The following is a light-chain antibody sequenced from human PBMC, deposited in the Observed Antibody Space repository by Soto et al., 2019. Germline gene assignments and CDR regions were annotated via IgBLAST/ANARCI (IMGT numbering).Light chain of an antibody. Sequence: QCPATLSVSTGERATLSCRASQSVSSNLSWYQQKPGQAPRLLIDGASTRATGIPARFSGSGSGTEFTLTISILQSEDFAVYYCQQYNNWPPSFGQGTKVDIK. V-gene: IGKV3-15*01. CDR2: GAS. CDR3: QQYNNWPPS. CDR1: QSVSSN. J-gene: IGKJ1*01.